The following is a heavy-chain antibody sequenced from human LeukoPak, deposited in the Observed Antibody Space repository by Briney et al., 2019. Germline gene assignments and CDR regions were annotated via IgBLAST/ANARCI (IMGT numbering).Heavy chain of an antibody. CDR1: GASISSYY. CDR2: IYYSGSI. CDR3: ARENPSGYYNRPIDY. J-gene: IGHJ4*02. Sequence: SETLSLTCTVSGASISSYYWSWIRQPPGKGLEWIGDIYYSGSIKYNPSLKSRVAMSVDTSKNQFSLKLSSVTAADTAIYYCARENPSGYYNRPIDYWGQGTLVTVSS. V-gene: IGHV4-59*01. D-gene: IGHD3-22*01.